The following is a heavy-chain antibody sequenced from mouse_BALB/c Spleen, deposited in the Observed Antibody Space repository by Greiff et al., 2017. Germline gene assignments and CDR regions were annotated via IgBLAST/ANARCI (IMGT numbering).Heavy chain of an antibody. CDR1: GYSITSGYY. CDR2: ISYDGSN. D-gene: IGHD3-3*01. V-gene: IGHV3-6*02. J-gene: IGHJ2*01. Sequence: VQLQQSGPGLVKPSQSLSLTCSVTGYSITSGYYWNWIRQFPGNKLEWMGYISYDGSNNYNPSLKNRISITRDTSKNQFFLKLNSVTTEDTATYYCARELGYWGQGTTLTVSS. CDR3: ARELGY.